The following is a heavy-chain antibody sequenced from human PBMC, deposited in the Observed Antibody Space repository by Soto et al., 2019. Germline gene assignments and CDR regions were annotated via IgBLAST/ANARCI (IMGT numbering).Heavy chain of an antibody. D-gene: IGHD7-27*01. CDR2: IKQDGSEK. Sequence: PXWCLGLSGEASGFSVSSYLVSGVPQAPGKGLEWVANIKQDGSEKYCVDSVKGRFTISRDNAKNSLYLQMNSLRAEDTAVYYCARGNWGYPIISYYYYYGMDVCGQRTTVIVSS. CDR3: ARGNWGYPIISYYYYYGMDV. J-gene: IGHJ6*02. V-gene: IGHV3-7*01. CDR1: GFSVSSYL.